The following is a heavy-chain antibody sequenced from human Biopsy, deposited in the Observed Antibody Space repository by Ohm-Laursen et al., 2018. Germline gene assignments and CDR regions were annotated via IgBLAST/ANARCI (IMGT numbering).Heavy chain of an antibody. D-gene: IGHD6-19*01. Sequence: TLSLTCTVSGDSLSSGPDNWSWIRQPPGQGLEYIGFIYSSGNTNYNPSLQNRVTMSVDTSKNQFSLKLSSVIAADTAVYYCARGRRTSGWPYFANWGQGTLVIVSS. CDR2: IYSSGNT. CDR1: GDSLSSGPDN. CDR3: ARGRRTSGWPYFAN. V-gene: IGHV4-61*01. J-gene: IGHJ4*02.